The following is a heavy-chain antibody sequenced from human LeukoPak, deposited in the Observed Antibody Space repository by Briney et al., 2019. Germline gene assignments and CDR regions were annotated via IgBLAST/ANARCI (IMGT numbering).Heavy chain of an antibody. D-gene: IGHD3-10*01. CDR3: ARDSNSYGSGATIDY. CDR2: ISGSGGST. Sequence: GGSLRLSCVASRFQFSSYAMSWVRQAPGKGLEWVSVISGSGGSTYYADSVKGRFTISRDNSKNTLYLQMNSLRAEDTAVYYCARDSNSYGSGATIDYWGQGTLVTVSS. J-gene: IGHJ4*02. CDR1: RFQFSSYA. V-gene: IGHV3-23*01.